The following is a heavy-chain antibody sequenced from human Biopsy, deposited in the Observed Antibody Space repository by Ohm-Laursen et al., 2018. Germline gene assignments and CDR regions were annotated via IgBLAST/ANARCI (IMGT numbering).Heavy chain of an antibody. CDR3: ARDFYDSSGARHQ. D-gene: IGHD3-22*01. CDR2: IIPMFGPA. Sequence: SVKVSCKASGYTFTNYNVNWVRQAPGQGLEWMGGIIPMFGPASYAQKFQGRVTITADESTSTAYMELSSLRSEDTAVYYCARDFYDSSGARHQWGQGTLVTVSS. V-gene: IGHV1-69*13. J-gene: IGHJ4*02. CDR1: GYTFTNYN.